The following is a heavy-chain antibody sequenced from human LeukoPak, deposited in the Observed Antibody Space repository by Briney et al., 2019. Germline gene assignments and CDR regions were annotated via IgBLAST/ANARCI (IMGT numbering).Heavy chain of an antibody. CDR2: IYYSGST. CDR3: ARVGAMVFDGIDY. D-gene: IGHD5-18*01. V-gene: IGHV4-59*01. J-gene: IGHJ4*02. Sequence: SETLSLTCTVSGGSISSYYWSWIRQPPGKGLEWIGYIYYSGSTNYNPSLKSRVTISVDTSKNQFSLKLGSVTAADTAVYYCARVGAMVFDGIDYWGQGTLVTVSS. CDR1: GGSISSYY.